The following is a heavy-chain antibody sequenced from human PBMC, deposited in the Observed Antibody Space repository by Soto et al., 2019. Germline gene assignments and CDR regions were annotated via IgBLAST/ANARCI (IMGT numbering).Heavy chain of an antibody. D-gene: IGHD6-13*01. CDR3: ARLNVAAAGKHYHYGMDV. J-gene: IGHJ6*02. V-gene: IGHV4-4*02. CDR2: VLHNGNT. Sequence: SETLSLACAVSGDSITIGNWWTWVRQPPGKGLGWIGEVLHNGNTNYNPSLKSRVTISVDKSRNQFPLNLNSVTAADTAAYYCARLNVAAAGKHYHYGMDVWGQGTTVT. CDR1: GDSITIGNW.